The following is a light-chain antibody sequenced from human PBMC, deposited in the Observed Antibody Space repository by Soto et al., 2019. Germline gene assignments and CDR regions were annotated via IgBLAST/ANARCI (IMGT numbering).Light chain of an antibody. V-gene: IGKV3-20*01. CDR1: QSVTNNY. Sequence: EIGLTQSPGTLSLSPGERATLSCRASQSVTNNYLAWYQQKPGQAPRILMYGASNRATGIPDRFSGSGSGTDVTLTISRLEPEDVVLYYCQQHCSSPYTFGGGTKGEIK. J-gene: IGKJ4*01. CDR3: QQHCSSPYT. CDR2: GAS.